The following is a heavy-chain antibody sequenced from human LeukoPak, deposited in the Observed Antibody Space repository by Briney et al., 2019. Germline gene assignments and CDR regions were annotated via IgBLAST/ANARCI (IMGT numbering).Heavy chain of an antibody. Sequence: GGSLRLSCAASGFTFNNYEMNWVRQAPGKGLEWVSYISSSGSTIYYADSVKGRFTISRDNAKNSLYLQMNSLRAEDTAVYYCAREGILTGLDAFDIWVQGTMVTVSS. CDR2: ISSSGSTI. V-gene: IGHV3-48*03. J-gene: IGHJ3*02. CDR1: GFTFNNYE. CDR3: AREGILTGLDAFDI. D-gene: IGHD3-9*01.